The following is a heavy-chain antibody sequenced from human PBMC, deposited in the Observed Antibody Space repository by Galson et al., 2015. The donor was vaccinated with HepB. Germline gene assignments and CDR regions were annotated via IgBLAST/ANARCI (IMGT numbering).Heavy chain of an antibody. CDR3: ARMDVVVVPAAKRLAY. Sequence: LRLSCAASGFSFSTFWMTWVRQAPGKGLEWVASIKHDGSEKYYVDSVKGRFTISRDGAKNSLYLQMNSLRAEDTAVYYCARMDVVVVPAAKRLAYWGQGTLVTVSS. V-gene: IGHV3-7*03. CDR1: GFSFSTFW. CDR2: IKHDGSEK. J-gene: IGHJ4*02. D-gene: IGHD2-2*03.